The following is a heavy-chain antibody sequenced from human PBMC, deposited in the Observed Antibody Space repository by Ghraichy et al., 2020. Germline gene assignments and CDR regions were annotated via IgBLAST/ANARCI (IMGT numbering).Heavy chain of an antibody. V-gene: IGHV3-48*02. CDR1: GSSFSVYS. Sequence: GGSLRLSCAASGSSFSVYSMSWVRQAPGKGLEWIAYISSSSSTIYYADSVKGRFTISRDNAKTSLYLQMNSLRDDDTAIYYCARGSIRGFDYLGQGHLGTV. J-gene: IGHJ4*02. CDR2: ISSSSSTI. CDR3: ARGSIRGFDY. D-gene: IGHD2-2*02.